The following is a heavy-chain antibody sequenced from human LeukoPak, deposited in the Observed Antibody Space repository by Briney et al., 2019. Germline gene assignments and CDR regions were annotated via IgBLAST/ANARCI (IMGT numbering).Heavy chain of an antibody. CDR1: GGTFSSYA. CDR2: IIPIFGTA. V-gene: IGHV1-69*05. CDR3: ARDRYCTNGVCYQYY. Sequence: ASVKVSCKASGGTFSSYAISWVRQAPGQGLEWMGRIIPIFGTANYAQKFQGRVTITTDESTSTAYMELSSLRSEDTAVYYCARDRYCTNGVCYQYYWGQGTLVAVSS. J-gene: IGHJ4*02. D-gene: IGHD2-8*01.